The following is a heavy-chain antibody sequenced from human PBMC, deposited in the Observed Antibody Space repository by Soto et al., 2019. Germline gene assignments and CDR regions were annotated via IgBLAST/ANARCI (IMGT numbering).Heavy chain of an antibody. CDR2: ISTDNGNI. J-gene: IGHJ6*02. D-gene: IGHD1-26*01. CDR1: GYSFSSNG. CDR3: ARDIVNSGLDV. V-gene: IGHV1-18*01. Sequence: ASVKVSCKASGYSFSSNGISWVRQAPGQGLEWMGWISTDNGNINYAQKLQGRVTISTDASTNTVHMELRSLRSDDTAVFYCARDIVNSGLDVWGEGTKVTV.